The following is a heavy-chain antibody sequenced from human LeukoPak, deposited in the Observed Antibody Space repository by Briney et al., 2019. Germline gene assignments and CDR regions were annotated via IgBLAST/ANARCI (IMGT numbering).Heavy chain of an antibody. J-gene: IGHJ4*02. CDR2: IYYSGST. D-gene: IGHD2-2*01. V-gene: IGHV4-59*12. Sequence: SETLSLTCTVSGGSISSYYWSWIRQPPGKGLEWIGYIYYSGSTNYNPSLKSRVTISVDTSKNQFSLKLSSVTAADTAVYYCARRKCSSTSCYLYFDYWGQGTLVTVSS. CDR1: GGSISSYY. CDR3: ARRKCSSTSCYLYFDY.